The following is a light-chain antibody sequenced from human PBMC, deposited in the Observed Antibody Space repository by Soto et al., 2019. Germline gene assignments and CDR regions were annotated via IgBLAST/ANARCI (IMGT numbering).Light chain of an antibody. CDR1: QSVSSSY. CDR3: QQYSNWPPIT. V-gene: IGKV3-15*01. J-gene: IGKJ5*01. CDR2: DTS. Sequence: EIVLTQSPVTLCLSPGERATLSCRASQSVSSSYLAWYQQKPGQAPRLLIYDTSTRATGIPARFSGSGSGTEFTLTISSLQSEDLAVYYCQQYSNWPPITFGQGTQLEIK.